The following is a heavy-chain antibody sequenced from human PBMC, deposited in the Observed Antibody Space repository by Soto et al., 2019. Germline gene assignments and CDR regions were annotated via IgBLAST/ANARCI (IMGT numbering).Heavy chain of an antibody. CDR1: GFTFTRYA. Sequence: ASVKVSCKASGFTFTRYAISWGGQAPGQGLEWMGWISAYNGNTNYAQKLQGRVTMTTDTSTSTAYMELRSLRSDDTAVYYCARGPTYYYHRGPFAIWGQGTMVTVSS. J-gene: IGHJ3*02. V-gene: IGHV1-18*01. CDR2: ISAYNGNT. D-gene: IGHD3-10*01. CDR3: ARGPTYYYHRGPFAI.